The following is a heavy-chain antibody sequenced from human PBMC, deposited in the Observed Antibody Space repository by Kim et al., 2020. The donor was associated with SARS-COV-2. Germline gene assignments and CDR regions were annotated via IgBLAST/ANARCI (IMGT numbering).Heavy chain of an antibody. Sequence: VTGPFTIPRDKSKNTLYLQMNSLRAEDTAVYYCAKDPGGYYDSSGLDYWGQGTLVTVSS. J-gene: IGHJ4*02. D-gene: IGHD3-22*01. V-gene: IGHV3-23*01. CDR3: AKDPGGYYDSSGLDY.